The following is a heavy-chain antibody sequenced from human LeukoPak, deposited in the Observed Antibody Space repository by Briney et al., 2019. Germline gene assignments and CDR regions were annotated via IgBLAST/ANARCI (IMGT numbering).Heavy chain of an antibody. CDR2: IKQDGSEK. Sequence: GGSLRLSCAASGFTFSSYWMSWVRQAPGKGLEWVANIKQDGSEKYYVDSVKGRFTISRDNAKNSLYLQMNSLRAEDTAVYYCASRGYSYGYPFDYWGQGTLVTVSS. D-gene: IGHD5-18*01. J-gene: IGHJ4*02. CDR3: ASRGYSYGYPFDY. V-gene: IGHV3-7*01. CDR1: GFTFSSYW.